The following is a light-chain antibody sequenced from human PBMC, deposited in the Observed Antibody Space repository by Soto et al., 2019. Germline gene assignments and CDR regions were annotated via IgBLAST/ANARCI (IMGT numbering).Light chain of an antibody. J-gene: IGLJ2*01. CDR1: RSNIGNKA. Sequence: QSVRTQPPSVSEAPRQRVTISCSGSRSNIGNKAVNWYQQLPGKAPKLLIYYEDLLSSGVSDRFSGSKAGTSASLAISGLHSEDEADYYCEVWEANLNGVEFGGVTKLTVL. CDR3: EVWEANLNGVE. CDR2: YED. V-gene: IGLV1-36*01.